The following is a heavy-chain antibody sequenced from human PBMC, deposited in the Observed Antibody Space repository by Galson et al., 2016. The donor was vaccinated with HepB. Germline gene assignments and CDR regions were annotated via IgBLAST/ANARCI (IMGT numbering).Heavy chain of an antibody. CDR1: GYSVTTYA. CDR3: ARDMGYCSSTICYVTAFDM. D-gene: IGHD2-2*01. Sequence: SVKVSCKASGYSVTTYAMNWVRQAPGQGLEWMGWINTNTGKSTYAQAFTGRFVFSLDTSVSTTYLQISGLKAEDTAVYYCARDMGYCSSTICYVTAFDMWGQGTMITVSA. J-gene: IGHJ3*02. CDR2: INTNTGKS. V-gene: IGHV7-4-1*02.